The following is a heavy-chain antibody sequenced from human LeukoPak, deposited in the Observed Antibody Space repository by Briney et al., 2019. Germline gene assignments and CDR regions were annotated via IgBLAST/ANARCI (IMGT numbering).Heavy chain of an antibody. Sequence: SGGSLRLSCVASKFTSGHSFTNYWISWVRQAPGKGLEWVANINQDGSETYHVDSVKGRFTMSRDNAKKSVSLQMNSLRADDTAIYYCSAILYHWGQGTLVTVSS. CDR3: SAILYH. V-gene: IGHV3-7*01. CDR2: INQDGSET. D-gene: IGHD2-2*01. J-gene: IGHJ4*02. CDR1: KFTSGHSFTNYW.